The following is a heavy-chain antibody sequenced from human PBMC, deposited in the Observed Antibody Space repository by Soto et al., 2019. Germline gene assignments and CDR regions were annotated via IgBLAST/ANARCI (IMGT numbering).Heavy chain of an antibody. D-gene: IGHD1-26*01. Sequence: EVQLVQSGAEVKKPGDSLKISCKDFRYNFNNYWIGWVRQKPGKGLEWMGIIWPDDSDTRYNPSAEGQVTISVDKSIKTAYLQWNSLKASDTAMYYCVSLAYLTVVTDDFDVWGQGTMVTVSS. J-gene: IGHJ3*01. CDR1: RYNFNNYW. V-gene: IGHV5-51*03. CDR3: VSLAYLTVVTDDFDV. CDR2: IWPDDSDT.